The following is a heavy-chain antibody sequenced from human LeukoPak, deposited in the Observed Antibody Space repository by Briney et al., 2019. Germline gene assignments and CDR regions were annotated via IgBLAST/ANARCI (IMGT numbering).Heavy chain of an antibody. CDR2: IIPILGIA. Sequence: ASVKVSCKTSGGTFSSYAISWVRQAPGQGLEWMGRIIPILGIANYTQKFQGRVTMTTDTSTSAAYMELRSLRSDDTAVYYCARDGTKPPRPSRWELPFDYWGQGTLVTVSS. D-gene: IGHD4-23*01. J-gene: IGHJ4*02. V-gene: IGHV1-69*04. CDR1: GGTFSSYA. CDR3: ARDGTKPPRPSRWELPFDY.